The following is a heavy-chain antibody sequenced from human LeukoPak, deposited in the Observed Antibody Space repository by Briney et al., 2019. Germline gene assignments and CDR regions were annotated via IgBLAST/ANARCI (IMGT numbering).Heavy chain of an antibody. V-gene: IGHV3-64D*06. J-gene: IGHJ4*02. CDR1: GFTFSSSP. D-gene: IGHD6-19*01. CDR3: VKPQYSSGWRGY. CDR2: ITNDGGST. Sequence: PGGSLRLSCSASGFTFSSSPMHWVRQAPGKGLEYVSAITNDGGSTYSADSVKGRFTISRDNSKNTLYLQMSSLRPDDTAVYYCVKPQYSSGWRGYWGQGTLVAVSS.